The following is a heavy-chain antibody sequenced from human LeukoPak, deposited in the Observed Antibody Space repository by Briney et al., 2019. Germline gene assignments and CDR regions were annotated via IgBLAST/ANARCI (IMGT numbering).Heavy chain of an antibody. J-gene: IGHJ4*02. CDR2: ISAYNGNT. V-gene: IGHV1-18*01. CDR1: GYTFTSYG. CDR3: ARGISGGDIEGDY. D-gene: IGHD2-21*02. Sequence: GASVKVSCKASGYTFTSYGISWVRQAPGQGVEWMGWISAYNGNTNYAQKLQGRVTMTRDMSTSTVYIELSSLRSDDTAVYYCARGISGGDIEGDYWGQGTLVTVSS.